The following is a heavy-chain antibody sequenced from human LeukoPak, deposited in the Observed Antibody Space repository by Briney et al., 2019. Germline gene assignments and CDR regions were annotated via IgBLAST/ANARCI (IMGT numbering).Heavy chain of an antibody. Sequence: PGGSLRLSCAASGFTFSSYAMHWVRQAPGKGLEWVAQISYDGSNKHYGDSVKGRFTIARDNSKNTLFLQMNSLRGEDTAVYYCAKEGRRYFDYWGQGNLVTVST. CDR2: ISYDGSNK. V-gene: IGHV3-30*04. CDR3: AKEGRRYFDY. CDR1: GFTFSSYA. J-gene: IGHJ4*02.